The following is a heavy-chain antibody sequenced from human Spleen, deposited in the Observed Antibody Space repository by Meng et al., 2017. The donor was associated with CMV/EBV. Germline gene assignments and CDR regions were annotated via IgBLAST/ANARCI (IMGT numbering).Heavy chain of an antibody. V-gene: IGHV4-59*01. CDR1: AESFSGYY. D-gene: IGHD1-20*01. CDR2: IYYSGST. J-gene: IGHJ4*02. Sequence: SETLSLTCAVYAESFSGYYWSWIRQPPGKGLEWIGYIYYSGSTNYNPSLESRVTISADPSTNQFSLHLSPVTATDTAVYYCARGLYNWDDLTFDYWGQGMLVTVSS. CDR3: ARGLYNWDDLTFDY.